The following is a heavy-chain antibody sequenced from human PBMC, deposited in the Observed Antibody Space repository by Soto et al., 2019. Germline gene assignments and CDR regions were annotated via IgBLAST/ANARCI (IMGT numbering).Heavy chain of an antibody. D-gene: IGHD6-13*01. CDR2: ISSNSAYI. Sequence: GGSLRLSCAASGFTFRSFTMNWVRQAPGKGLEWVSTISSNSAYIYYTDALRGRFTISRDNAKNSLHLQMDSLRAEDTAVYYGTRDASRDSSARGWFDPWGPGTLVTVSS. CDR1: GFTFRSFT. V-gene: IGHV3-21*01. CDR3: TRDASRDSSARGWFDP. J-gene: IGHJ5*02.